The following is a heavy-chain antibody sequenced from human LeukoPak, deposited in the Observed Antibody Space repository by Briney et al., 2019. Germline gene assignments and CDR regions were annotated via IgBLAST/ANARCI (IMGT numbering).Heavy chain of an antibody. CDR2: ISDTGATT. J-gene: IGHJ4*02. CDR1: GFTFSSYA. D-gene: IGHD2-8*01. Sequence: GGSLRLSCAGSGFTFSSYAMSWVRQAPGKGLEWVSAISDTGATTYDADSVKGRFTISRDNSRSTLYLQMNSLRAEDTALYYCAKDTSIGRYCTNGVCSPFDYWGQGTPVTVSS. V-gene: IGHV3-23*01. CDR3: AKDTSIGRYCTNGVCSPFDY.